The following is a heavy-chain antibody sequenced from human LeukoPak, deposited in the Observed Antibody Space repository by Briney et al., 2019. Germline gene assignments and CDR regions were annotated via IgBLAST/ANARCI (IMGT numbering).Heavy chain of an antibody. D-gene: IGHD1-26*01. Sequence: GTSLKISCAASGFTFDDYAMHWVRQPPGEGLEWVSVISCDGGSTYYSDSVKGRFTISRYNSKNSLYLQMNSLRAEDTALYYCAKDKGAGDYYYYMDVWGKGTTVTVSS. CDR3: AKDKGAGDYYYYMDV. CDR2: ISCDGGST. CDR1: GFTFDDYA. V-gene: IGHV3-43D*03. J-gene: IGHJ6*03.